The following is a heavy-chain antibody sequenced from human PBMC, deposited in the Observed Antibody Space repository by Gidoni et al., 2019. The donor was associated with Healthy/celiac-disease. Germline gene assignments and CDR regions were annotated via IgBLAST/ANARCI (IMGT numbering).Heavy chain of an antibody. CDR1: GYSFTSSC. V-gene: IGHV5-51*03. CDR3: ARLIAAAHPFDY. CDR2: IYPGDSDT. D-gene: IGHD6-13*01. Sequence: EVQLVHSGAEVKKPGESLKISCKGSGYSFTSSCTGWVRQMPGKGLEWMGIIYPGDSDTRYSPSFKGQVTISADKSISTAYLQWSSLKASDTAMYYCARLIAAAHPFDYWGQGTLVTVSS. J-gene: IGHJ4*02.